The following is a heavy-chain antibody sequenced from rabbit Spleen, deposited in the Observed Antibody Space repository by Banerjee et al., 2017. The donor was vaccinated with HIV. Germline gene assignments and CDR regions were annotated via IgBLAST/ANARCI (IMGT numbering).Heavy chain of an antibody. J-gene: IGHJ6*01. Sequence: QQLVESGGGLVKPGASLTLTCKASGVSFSSGYDMCWVRPAPGKGLEWVGCMDAGSGSTYYASWAKGRFTISKTSSTTVTLQMTSLTAADTATYFCARDAGTSFSTYGMDLWGPGTLVTVS. CDR3: ARDAGTSFSTYGMDL. D-gene: IGHD8-1*01. V-gene: IGHV1S40*01. CDR1: GVSFSSGYD. CDR2: MDAGSGST.